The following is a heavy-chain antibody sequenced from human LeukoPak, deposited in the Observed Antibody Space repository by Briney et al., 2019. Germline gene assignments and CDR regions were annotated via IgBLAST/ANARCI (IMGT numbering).Heavy chain of an antibody. Sequence: GASVKVSCKASGYTFTSYDINWVRQATGQGLEWMGWMNPNSGNTGYAQKFQGRVTMTRNTSISTAYMELSSLRSEDTAVCYCARVHYYGSGSYPTNYYYYGMDVWGQGTTVTVSS. J-gene: IGHJ6*02. CDR2: MNPNSGNT. V-gene: IGHV1-8*01. CDR1: GYTFTSYD. CDR3: ARVHYYGSGSYPTNYYYYGMDV. D-gene: IGHD3-10*01.